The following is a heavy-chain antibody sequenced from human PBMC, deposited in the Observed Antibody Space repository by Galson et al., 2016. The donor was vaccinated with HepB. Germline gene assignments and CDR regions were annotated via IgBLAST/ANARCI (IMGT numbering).Heavy chain of an antibody. Sequence: SLRLSCAASGFTFSNYAMSWVRQAPGKGLEWVSAITGSGITTSYADSVKGRFTISRDNPKNTLYLQMNSLRADDTAVYYCAKAPTGDQSWYFDLWGRGTLVTVSS. J-gene: IGHJ2*01. CDR2: ITGSGITT. D-gene: IGHD7-27*01. CDR1: GFTFSNYA. V-gene: IGHV3-23*01. CDR3: AKAPTGDQSWYFDL.